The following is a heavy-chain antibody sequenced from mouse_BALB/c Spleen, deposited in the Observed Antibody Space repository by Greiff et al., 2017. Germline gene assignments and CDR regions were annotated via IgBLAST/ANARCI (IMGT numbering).Heavy chain of an antibody. D-gene: IGHD3-2*01. CDR2: ISSGSSTI. Sequence: DVKLVESGGGLVQPGGSRKLSCAASGFTFSSFGMHWVRQAPEKGLEWVAYISSGSSTIYYADTVKGRFTISRDNPKNTLFLQMTSLRSEDTAMYYCARGGDSSGWFAYWGQGTLVTVSA. J-gene: IGHJ3*01. V-gene: IGHV5-17*02. CDR3: ARGGDSSGWFAY. CDR1: GFTFSSFG.